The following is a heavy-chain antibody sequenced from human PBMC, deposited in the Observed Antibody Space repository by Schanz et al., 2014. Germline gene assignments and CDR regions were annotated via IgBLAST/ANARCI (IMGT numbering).Heavy chain of an antibody. D-gene: IGHD3-10*01. CDR1: GFKSRDYA. Sequence: EVQLLESGGGLVQPGGSLRLSCGDSGFKSRDYAMTWFRQAPGKGLEWVSYIGGSGSDTYYADSVRGRFTISRDNSKNMLYLQINSLRAHDTAVYYCSKKGGDYGSGSYQIIDDWGQGTLVTVSS. CDR2: IGGSGSDT. V-gene: IGHV3-23*01. J-gene: IGHJ4*02. CDR3: SKKGGDYGSGSYQIIDD.